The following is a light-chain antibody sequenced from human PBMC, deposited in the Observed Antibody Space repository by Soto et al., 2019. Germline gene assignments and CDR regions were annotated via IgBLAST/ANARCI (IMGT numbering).Light chain of an antibody. Sequence: DIQMTQSPSTLSASVGDRVTITCRASQSISSWLAWYQQKPGKAPKLLIYKASGLESVVPSRFSGSGSGTEFTLTISSLQPYAFVTYYRPHYNRYSWTFGQGTQLDIK. J-gene: IGKJ1*01. V-gene: IGKV1-5*03. CDR1: QSISSW. CDR3: PHYNRYSWT. CDR2: KAS.